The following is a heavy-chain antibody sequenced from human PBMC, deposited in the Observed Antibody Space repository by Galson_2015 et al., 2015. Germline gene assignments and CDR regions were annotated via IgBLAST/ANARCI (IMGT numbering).Heavy chain of an antibody. V-gene: IGHV1-2*04. D-gene: IGHD2-8*01. CDR2: INPNSGGT. J-gene: IGHJ6*02. CDR1: GYTFTGYY. Sequence: SGAEVKKPGESLRISCKASGYTFTGYYMHWVRQAPGQGLEWMGWINPNSGGTNYAQKFQGWVTMTRDTSISTAYMELSRLRSDDTAVYYCARNRVLMGVYYYGMDVWGQGTTVTVSS. CDR3: ARNRVLMGVYYYGMDV.